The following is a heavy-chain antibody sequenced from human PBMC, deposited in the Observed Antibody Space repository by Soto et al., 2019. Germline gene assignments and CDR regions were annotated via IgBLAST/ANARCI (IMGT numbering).Heavy chain of an antibody. Sequence: TVSGGSISSGGYYWSWIRQHPGKGLEWIGYIYYSGSTYYNLSLKSRVTISVDTSKNQFSLKLSSVTAADTAVYYCARGAPLPYYDILTSYYRPWYDPRDQGTLVTASS. V-gene: IGHV4-31*03. D-gene: IGHD3-9*01. CDR2: IYYSGST. J-gene: IGHJ5*02. CDR3: ARGAPLPYYDILTSYYRPWYDP. CDR1: GGSISSGGYY.